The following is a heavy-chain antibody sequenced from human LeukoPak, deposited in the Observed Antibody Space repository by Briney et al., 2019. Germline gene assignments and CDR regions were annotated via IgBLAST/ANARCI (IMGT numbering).Heavy chain of an antibody. J-gene: IGHJ4*02. Sequence: PGRSLRLSCAASGFTFSSHGMHWVRQAPGKGLEWVAAIWYDGSDKYYADSVKGRFTISRDNSKNTLYLQMTSLRADDTAVYHCARDFTNIRGGGYFDNWGQGTLVTVSS. D-gene: IGHD2-15*01. CDR3: ARDFTNIRGGGYFDN. CDR1: GFTFSSHG. CDR2: IWYDGSDK. V-gene: IGHV3-33*01.